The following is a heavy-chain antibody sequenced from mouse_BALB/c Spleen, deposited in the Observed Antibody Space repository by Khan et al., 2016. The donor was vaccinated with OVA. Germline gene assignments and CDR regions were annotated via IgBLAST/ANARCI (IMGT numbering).Heavy chain of an antibody. CDR3: AREVPSIHYYGYGFVY. J-gene: IGHJ3*01. D-gene: IGHD1-2*01. Sequence: HVTLKESGPGILQPSQTLSLTCSFSGFSLSASGVGVSWIRQPSGKGLEWLAHIYWDDDKPYNPSLKSRLTISTDASSNQVLLKNTRVDTADTATYYCAREVPSIHYYGYGFVYWGQGTLVTVSA. CDR1: GFSLSASGVG. CDR2: IYWDDDK. V-gene: IGHV8-12*01.